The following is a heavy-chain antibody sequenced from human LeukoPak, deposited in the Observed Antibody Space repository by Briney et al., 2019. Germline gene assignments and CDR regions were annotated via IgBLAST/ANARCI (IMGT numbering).Heavy chain of an antibody. CDR2: IYYSGST. CDR3: ARAYYDFWSGYYFDY. D-gene: IGHD3-3*01. CDR1: GGSISSYY. Sequence: SETLSLTCTVSGGSISSYYWSWIRQPPGKGLEWIGYIYYSGSTYYNPSLKSRVTISVDTSKNQFSLKLSSVTAADTAVYYCARAYYDFWSGYYFDYWGQGTLVTVSS. J-gene: IGHJ4*02. V-gene: IGHV4-59*08.